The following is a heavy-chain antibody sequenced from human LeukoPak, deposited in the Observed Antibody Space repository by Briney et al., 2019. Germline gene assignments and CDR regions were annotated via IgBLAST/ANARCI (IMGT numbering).Heavy chain of an antibody. J-gene: IGHJ4*02. D-gene: IGHD3-22*01. CDR1: GGSISSYY. Sequence: PSETLSLTCTVSGGSISSYYWSWIRQPPGKGLEWIGYIYYSGSTNYNPSLKSRVTISVDTSKNQFSLKLSSVTAADTAVYYCARAIYDSSGYYLFDYWGQGTLVTVSS. CDR2: IYYSGST. CDR3: ARAIYDSSGYYLFDY. V-gene: IGHV4-59*01.